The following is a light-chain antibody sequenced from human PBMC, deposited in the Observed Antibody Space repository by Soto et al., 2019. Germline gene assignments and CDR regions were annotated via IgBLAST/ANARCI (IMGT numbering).Light chain of an antibody. V-gene: IGKV1-27*01. CDR1: QGISNY. CDR2: AAS. CDR3: QKYNNAPRT. J-gene: IGKJ1*01. Sequence: DIQMTQSPSSLSESVGDTVTITCRASQGISNYLAWYQQKPGQVPNLLIYAASTLQSGVPSRFSGSGSGTDFTLTISSLRPEDVATYYCQKYNNAPRTFGQGTKVAI.